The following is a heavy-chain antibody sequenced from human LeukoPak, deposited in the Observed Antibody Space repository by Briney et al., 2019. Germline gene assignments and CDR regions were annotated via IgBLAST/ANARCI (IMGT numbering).Heavy chain of an antibody. V-gene: IGHV3-48*01. CDR1: GFTFSSYS. D-gene: IGHD3-16*02. CDR3: ARVSITPTRIYPWWFDP. J-gene: IGHJ5*02. CDR2: ISSSSSTI. Sequence: PGGSLRLSCAASGFTFSSYSMNWVRQAPGKGLEWVSYISSSSSTIYYADSVKGRFTISRDNAKNSLYLQMNSLRAEDTAVYYCARVSITPTRIYPWWFDPWGQGTLVTVSS.